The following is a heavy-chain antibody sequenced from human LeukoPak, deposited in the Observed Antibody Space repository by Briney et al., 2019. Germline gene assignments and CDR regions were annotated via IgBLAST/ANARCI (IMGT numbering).Heavy chain of an antibody. J-gene: IGHJ4*02. CDR1: GASIGDYY. CDR2: IYISGST. V-gene: IGHV4-4*07. D-gene: IGHD4-23*01. Sequence: SETLSLTCTVSGASIGDYYWNWIRQPAGKGLEWIGRIYISGSTNYNPSLRSRVTMSIDTSKNQFSLKLSSVTAADTAVYYCARGYGGNYDYWGQGTLVTVSS. CDR3: ARGYGGNYDY.